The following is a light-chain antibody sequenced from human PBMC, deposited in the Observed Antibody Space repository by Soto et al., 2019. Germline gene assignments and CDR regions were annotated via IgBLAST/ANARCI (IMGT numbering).Light chain of an antibody. V-gene: IGKV2-28*01. J-gene: IGKJ3*01. CDR3: QQRSNWL. CDR2: LGS. Sequence: IVMTQSPLSLPVTPGEPASISCRSSQSLLHSNGYNYLDWYLQKPGQSPQLLIYLGSNRASGVPDRFSGSGSGTDFTLRISRVEAEDVGVYYCQQRSNWLFGPGTKVDIK. CDR1: QSLLHSNGYNY.